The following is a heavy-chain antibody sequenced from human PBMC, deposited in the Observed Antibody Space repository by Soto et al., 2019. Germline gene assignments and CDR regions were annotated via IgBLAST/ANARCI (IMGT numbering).Heavy chain of an antibody. Sequence: ASVKVSCKASGYTFTSYGISWVRQAPGQGLEWMGWISAYNGNTNYAQKLQGRVTMTTDTSTSTAYIELRSLRSDDTAVYYCARARGVVVAAILFWGQGTLVTVSS. J-gene: IGHJ1*01. CDR2: ISAYNGNT. CDR1: GYTFTSYG. D-gene: IGHD2-15*01. V-gene: IGHV1-18*01. CDR3: ARARGVVVAAILF.